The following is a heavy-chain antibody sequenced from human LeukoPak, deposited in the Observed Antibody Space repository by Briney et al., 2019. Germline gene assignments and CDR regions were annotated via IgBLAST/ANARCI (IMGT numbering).Heavy chain of an antibody. J-gene: IGHJ6*02. CDR1: GYTFTSYG. D-gene: IGHD3-22*01. CDR2: ISAYNGNT. V-gene: IGHV1-18*01. CDR3: ARSDSSGSEYYGMDV. Sequence: ASVKVSGKASGYTFTSYGISWVRQAPGQGLEWMGWISAYNGNTNYAQKLQGRVTMTTDTSTSTAYMELRSLRSDDTAVYYCARSDSSGSEYYGMDVWGQGTTVTVSS.